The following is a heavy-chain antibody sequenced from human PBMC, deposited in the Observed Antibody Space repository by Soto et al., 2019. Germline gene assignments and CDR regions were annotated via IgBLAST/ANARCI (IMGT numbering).Heavy chain of an antibody. V-gene: IGHV1-69*01. D-gene: IGHD3-3*01. Sequence: QVQLVQSGAEVKKPGSSVKVSCKASGGTFSSYAISWVRQAPGQALEWMGGIIPIFGTANYAQKFQGRVTITADESTSTAYMELCSLRSEDTAVYYCARSPPIFGVVIILYYYYYGLDVWGQGTTVTVSS. CDR3: ARSPPIFGVVIILYYYYYGLDV. CDR2: IIPIFGTA. CDR1: GGTFSSYA. J-gene: IGHJ6*02.